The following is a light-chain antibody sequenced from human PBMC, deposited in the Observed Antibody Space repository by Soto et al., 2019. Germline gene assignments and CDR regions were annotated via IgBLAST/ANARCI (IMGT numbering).Light chain of an antibody. CDR2: ATS. Sequence: DIPMTQSPTSLPASVGDTITITCRASQNIRSYLNWYQQKPGKAPDLLIYATSILQTGVPSRFSGSGTGTDFTLTIIGLHPEDFATYFCQQGYTTRWTFGQGTKVEVK. CDR1: QNIRSY. J-gene: IGKJ1*01. CDR3: QQGYTTRWT. V-gene: IGKV1-39*01.